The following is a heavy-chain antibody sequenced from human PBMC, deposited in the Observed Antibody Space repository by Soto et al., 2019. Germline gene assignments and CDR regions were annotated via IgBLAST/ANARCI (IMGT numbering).Heavy chain of an antibody. CDR3: ARPSITIFGVVISIDAFDI. V-gene: IGHV5-51*01. J-gene: IGHJ3*02. CDR2: IYPGDSDT. CDR1: GYSFTSYW. Sequence: GESLKISCKGSGYSFTSYWIGWVRQMPGKGLEWMGIIYPGDSDTRYSPSFQGQVTISADKSVSTAYLQWSSLKASDTAMYYCARPSITIFGVVISIDAFDIWGQGTMVTVSS. D-gene: IGHD3-3*01.